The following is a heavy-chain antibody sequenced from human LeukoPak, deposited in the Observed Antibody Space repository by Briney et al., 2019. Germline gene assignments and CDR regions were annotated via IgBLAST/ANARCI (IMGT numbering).Heavy chain of an antibody. D-gene: IGHD3-3*01. CDR1: GFTFSSYA. CDR3: ARYDFNKYFDY. Sequence: GGSLRLSCAASGFTFSSYAMHWVRQAPGKGLEWVAVISYDGSNKYYADSVKGRFTISRDNSKSTLYLQMNSLRAEDTAVYYCARYDFNKYFDYWDQGILVTVSS. J-gene: IGHJ4*02. V-gene: IGHV3-30*04. CDR2: ISYDGSNK.